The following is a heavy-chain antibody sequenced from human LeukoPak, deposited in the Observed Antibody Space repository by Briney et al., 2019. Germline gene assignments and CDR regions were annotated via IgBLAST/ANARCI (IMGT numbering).Heavy chain of an antibody. CDR3: ARRVGSSSWFFDY. Sequence: GESLKISCKGSGYSFTSYWIAWVRQMPGKGLEWMGIIYPGDSDTRYSPSFQGQVTISAVKSISTAYLQWSSLKASDTAMYYCARRVGSSSWFFDYWGQGTLVTVSS. J-gene: IGHJ4*02. CDR1: GYSFTSYW. D-gene: IGHD6-13*01. CDR2: IYPGDSDT. V-gene: IGHV5-51*01.